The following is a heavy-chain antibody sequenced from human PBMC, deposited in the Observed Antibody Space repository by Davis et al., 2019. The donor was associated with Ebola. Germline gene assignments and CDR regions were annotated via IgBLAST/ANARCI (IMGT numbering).Heavy chain of an antibody. Sequence: SETLSLTCTVSGGSISSYYWSWIRQPPGKGLEWIGYIYYSGSTNYNPSLKSRVPISVDTSKNQFSLKLSSVTAADTAVYYCAGGGYGTSCDYWGQGTLVTVSS. CDR3: AGGGYGTSCDY. CDR1: GGSISSYY. CDR2: IYYSGST. D-gene: IGHD5-12*01. V-gene: IGHV4-59*08. J-gene: IGHJ4*02.